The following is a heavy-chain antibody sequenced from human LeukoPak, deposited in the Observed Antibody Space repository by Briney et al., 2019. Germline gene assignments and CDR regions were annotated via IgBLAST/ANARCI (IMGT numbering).Heavy chain of an antibody. J-gene: IGHJ5*02. Sequence: PSETLSLTCAVYGGSFSGYYWSWIRQPPGKGLEWIGEINHSGSTNYNPSLKSRVTISVDTSKNQFSLKLSSVTAADTAVYYCARDRGYYDSSGPWGQGTLVTVSS. D-gene: IGHD3-22*01. CDR2: INHSGST. CDR3: ARDRGYYDSSGP. V-gene: IGHV4-34*01. CDR1: GGSFSGYY.